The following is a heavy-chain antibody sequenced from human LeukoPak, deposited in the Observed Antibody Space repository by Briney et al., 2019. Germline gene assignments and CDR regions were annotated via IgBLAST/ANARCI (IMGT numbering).Heavy chain of an antibody. CDR3: AKDTSLRHYDYVWGSSPAFDY. CDR1: GFTFSSYA. J-gene: IGHJ4*02. CDR2: ISGSGGST. V-gene: IGHV3-23*01. Sequence: HTGGSLRLSCAASGFTFSSYAMSWVRQAPGKGLEWVSAISGSGGSTYYADSVKGRFTISRDNSKNTLYLQMNSLRAEDTAVYYCAKDTSLRHYDYVWGSSPAFDYWGQGTLVTVSS. D-gene: IGHD3-16*01.